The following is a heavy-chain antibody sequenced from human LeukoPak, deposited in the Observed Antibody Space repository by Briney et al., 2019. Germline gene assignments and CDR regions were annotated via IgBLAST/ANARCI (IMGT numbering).Heavy chain of an antibody. V-gene: IGHV3-48*01. CDR1: GFTFSSYS. Sequence: GGSLRLSCAASGFTFSSYSMNWVRQAPGKGLEWVSYISSSSSTIYYADSVKGRFTISRDNAKNSLYLQMNSLRAEDTAVYYCAGHIFPDAFDIWGQGTMVTVSS. CDR2: ISSSSSTI. D-gene: IGHD3-9*01. J-gene: IGHJ3*02. CDR3: AGHIFPDAFDI.